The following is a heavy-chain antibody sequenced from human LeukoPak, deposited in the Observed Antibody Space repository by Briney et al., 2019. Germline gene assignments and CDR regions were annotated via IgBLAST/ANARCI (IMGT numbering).Heavy chain of an antibody. D-gene: IGHD5-24*01. CDR1: GFTFSSYW. Sequence: GGSLRLSCAASGFTFSSYWMNWVRQAPGKGLEWISYIGIDSGNTNYADSVKGRFTISGDKAKNSLYLQMNSLRVEDTAVYYCARDYKYAFDNWGQGTLVTVSS. CDR2: IGIDSGNT. CDR3: ARDYKYAFDN. J-gene: IGHJ4*02. V-gene: IGHV3-48*01.